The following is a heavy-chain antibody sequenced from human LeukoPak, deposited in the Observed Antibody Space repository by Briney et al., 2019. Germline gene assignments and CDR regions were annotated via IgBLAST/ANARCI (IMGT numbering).Heavy chain of an antibody. CDR3: ARNNWNHNFYYYYYMDV. V-gene: IGHV3-21*01. CDR1: GFTFSSYG. CDR2: ISSSSSYI. D-gene: IGHD1-14*01. J-gene: IGHJ6*03. Sequence: GGSLRLSCAASGFTFSSYGMSWVRQAPGKGLEWVSSISSSSSYIYYADSVKGRFTISRDNAKNSLYLQMNSLRAEDTAVYYCARNNWNHNFYYYYYMDVWGKGTTVTVSS.